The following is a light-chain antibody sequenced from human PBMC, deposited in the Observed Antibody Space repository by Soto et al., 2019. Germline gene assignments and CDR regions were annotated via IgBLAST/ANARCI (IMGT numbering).Light chain of an antibody. Sequence: DIQMTQSPSSLSASVGDRVTVTCRASQDIGNYLCWYQQRLGKAPKLLIYDASYLEAGVPSRFNGSGSGTDFTFTISSLQPEDFATYYCQQHDSLPLTFGGGTKLAMK. CDR1: QDIGNY. V-gene: IGKV1-33*01. CDR2: DAS. J-gene: IGKJ4*01. CDR3: QQHDSLPLT.